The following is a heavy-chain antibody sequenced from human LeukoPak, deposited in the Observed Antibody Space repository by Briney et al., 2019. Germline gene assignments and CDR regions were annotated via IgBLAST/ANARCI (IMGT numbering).Heavy chain of an antibody. J-gene: IGHJ4*02. D-gene: IGHD3-22*01. Sequence: PSETLSLTCSVSGVSISSSAYYWAWIRQPPGKGLEWIGSIYYSVSSHYNPSLKSRVTISVDTSKNQFSLKLSSVTAADTAVYYCARGRTPDLLGLHDSSGLGYWGQGTLVTVSS. CDR1: GVSISSSAYY. CDR2: IYYSVSS. V-gene: IGHV4-39*07. CDR3: ARGRTPDLLGLHDSSGLGY.